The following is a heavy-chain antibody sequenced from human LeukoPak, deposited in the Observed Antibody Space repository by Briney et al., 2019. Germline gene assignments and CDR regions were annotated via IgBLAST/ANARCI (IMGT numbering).Heavy chain of an antibody. V-gene: IGHV3-30*18. Sequence: GGSLRLSCAASGFTFSSYGMHWVRQAPGKGLEWVAVISYDGSNKYYADSVKGRFTISRDNSKNTLYLQTNSLRAEDTAVYYCAKDYRRYSSSWYYFDYWGQGTLVTVSS. CDR2: ISYDGSNK. D-gene: IGHD6-13*01. CDR1: GFTFSSYG. J-gene: IGHJ4*02. CDR3: AKDYRRYSSSWYYFDY.